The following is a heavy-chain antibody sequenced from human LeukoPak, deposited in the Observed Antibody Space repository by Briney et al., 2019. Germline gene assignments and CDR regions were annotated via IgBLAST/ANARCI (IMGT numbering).Heavy chain of an antibody. J-gene: IGHJ1*01. Sequence: ASVKVSCKASGYTFRTYGITWVRQAPGQGLEWMGWISAYNGNTYYAQRFQGRVTMNTDTPTSTAYMELRTLRSDDTAFYYCASSPYSNLPLEYFQHWGQGTLVTVSS. CDR1: GYTFRTYG. V-gene: IGHV1-18*01. CDR3: ASSPYSNLPLEYFQH. D-gene: IGHD4-11*01. CDR2: ISAYNGNT.